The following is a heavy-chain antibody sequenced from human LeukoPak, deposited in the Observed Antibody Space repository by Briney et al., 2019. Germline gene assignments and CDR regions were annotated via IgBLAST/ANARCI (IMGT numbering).Heavy chain of an antibody. CDR3: ARRRGLRLGELSTPDY. CDR2: INHSGST. Sequence: SETLSLTCAVYGGSFSGYYWSWIRQPPGKGLEWIGEINHSGSTNYNPSLKSRVTISVDTSKNQFSLKLSSVTAADTAVYYSARRRGLRLGELSTPDYWGQGTLVTVSS. CDR1: GGSFSGYY. J-gene: IGHJ4*02. D-gene: IGHD3-16*02. V-gene: IGHV4-34*01.